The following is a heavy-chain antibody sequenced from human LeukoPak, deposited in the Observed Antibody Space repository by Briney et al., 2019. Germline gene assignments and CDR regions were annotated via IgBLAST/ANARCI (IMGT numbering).Heavy chain of an antibody. CDR2: INHSGST. CDR3: ARGTNYDSSGYPYYYYMDV. J-gene: IGHJ6*03. CDR1: GGSFSGYY. Sequence: SETLSLTCAVYGGSFSGYYWSWIRQPPGKGLEWIGEINHSGSTNYNPSLKSRVTISVDTSKNQFSLKLSSVTAADTAVYYCARGTNYDSSGYPYYYYMDVWGKGTTVTVPS. V-gene: IGHV4-34*01. D-gene: IGHD3-22*01.